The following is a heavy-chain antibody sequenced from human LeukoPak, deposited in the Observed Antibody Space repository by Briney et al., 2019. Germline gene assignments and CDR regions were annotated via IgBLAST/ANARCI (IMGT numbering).Heavy chain of an antibody. Sequence: GGFLRLSCAASGFTFDDYAMHWVRQAPGKGLEWVSGISWNSGSIGYADSVKGRFTISRDNAKNSLYLQMNSLRAEDTALYYCESTSDAFDIWGQGTMVTVSS. CDR1: GFTFDDYA. V-gene: IGHV3-9*01. CDR2: ISWNSGSI. D-gene: IGHD5/OR15-5a*01. CDR3: ESTSDAFDI. J-gene: IGHJ3*02.